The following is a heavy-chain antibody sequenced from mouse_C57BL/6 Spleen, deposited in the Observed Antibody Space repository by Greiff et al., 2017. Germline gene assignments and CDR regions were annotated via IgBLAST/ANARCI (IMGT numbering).Heavy chain of an antibody. CDR2: ISSGSSTI. J-gene: IGHJ2*01. CDR1: GFTFSDYG. Sequence: EVQVVESGGGLVKPGGSLKLSCAASGFTFSDYGMHWVRQAPEKGLEWVAYISSGSSTIYYADPVQGRFTISRDNAKNTLFLQRTSLRSEDTAMYYCALYSKRGYFDYWGQGTTLTVSS. V-gene: IGHV5-17*01. CDR3: ALYSKRGYFDY. D-gene: IGHD2-5*01.